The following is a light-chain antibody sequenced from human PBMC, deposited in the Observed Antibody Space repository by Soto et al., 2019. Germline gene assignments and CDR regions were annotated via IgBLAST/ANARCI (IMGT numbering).Light chain of an antibody. CDR1: SSNIGAGYD. V-gene: IGLV1-40*01. Sequence: QSVLTQPPAVSGAPGQTVTISCTGSSSNIGAGYDVHWYQQLPGTAPKLLIYGNSNRPSGVPDRFSGSKSGTSASLAITGLQAEDEADYYCQSYDSSLSRVFGGGTKPTVL. CDR3: QSYDSSLSRV. CDR2: GNS. J-gene: IGLJ2*01.